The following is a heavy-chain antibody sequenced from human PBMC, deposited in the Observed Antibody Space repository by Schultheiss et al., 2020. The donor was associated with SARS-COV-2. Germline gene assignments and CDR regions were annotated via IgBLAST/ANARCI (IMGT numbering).Heavy chain of an antibody. D-gene: IGHD6-6*01. J-gene: IGHJ6*02. CDR2: ISSSSSYI. CDR3: AREPRIAARPNYYYYYGMDV. CDR1: GFTVSSNY. V-gene: IGHV3-21*01. Sequence: ESLKISCAASGFTVSSNYMSWVRQAPGKGLEWVSSISSSSSYIYYPDSVKGRFTISRDNAKNSLYLQMNSLRAEDTAVYYCAREPRIAARPNYYYYYGMDVWGQGTTVTVSS.